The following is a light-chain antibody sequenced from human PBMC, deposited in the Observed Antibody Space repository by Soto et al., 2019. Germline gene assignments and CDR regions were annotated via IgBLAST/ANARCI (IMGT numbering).Light chain of an antibody. CDR3: NSYTSSGTGV. CDR2: DVS. Sequence: QSALTQPASVSGSPGQSITISCTGTSSDVGGYNYVSWYQQHSGKAPKLMIYDVSNRTSGVSNRFSGSKSGNTASLTISGLQPEDEADYYCNSYTSSGTGVFGTGTKLTVL. V-gene: IGLV2-14*01. J-gene: IGLJ1*01. CDR1: SSDVGGYNY.